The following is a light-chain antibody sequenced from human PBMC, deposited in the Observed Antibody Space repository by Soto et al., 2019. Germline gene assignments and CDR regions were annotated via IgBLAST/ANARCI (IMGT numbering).Light chain of an antibody. J-gene: IGKJ4*01. CDR1: QSVSSSY. Sequence: EIVLTQSPGTLSLSPGERSTLSCRASQSVSSSYLAWYQQKPGQAPRLLIYGASSRATGIPDRFSGSGSGTDFTLTISSLEPEDFAVYYCLQRSNWPLTFGGGTKVDIK. CDR2: GAS. V-gene: IGKV3D-20*02. CDR3: LQRSNWPLT.